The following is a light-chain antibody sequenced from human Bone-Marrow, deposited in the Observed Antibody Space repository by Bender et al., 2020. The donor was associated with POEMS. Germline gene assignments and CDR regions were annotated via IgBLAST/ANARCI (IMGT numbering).Light chain of an antibody. V-gene: IGLV3-1*01. CDR1: KLGDKY. CDR3: YSVADNILL. Sequence: SYELTQPPSVSVSPGQTASITCSGDKLGDKYACWCQQKPGQSPVLVIYQNSKRPSGIPERFSGSNSGTTVTLTITGAQVEDEANYYCYSVADNILLFGGGTKVTVL. CDR2: QNS. J-gene: IGLJ2*01.